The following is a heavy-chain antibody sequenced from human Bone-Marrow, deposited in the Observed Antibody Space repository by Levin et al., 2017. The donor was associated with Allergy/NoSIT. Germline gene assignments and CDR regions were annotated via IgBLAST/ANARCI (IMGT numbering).Heavy chain of an antibody. V-gene: IGHV3-74*01. J-gene: IGHJ5*01. Sequence: AGGSLRLSCVVSGFSLNSHWMHWVRQVPGKGLEWISVIKITETIRNYADSVKGRFTISRDNAKNILFLQMKSLKVEDTAIYYCARGGNGGFDSWGQGTLVTVSS. D-gene: IGHD2-8*01. CDR2: IKITETIR. CDR3: ARGGNGGFDS. CDR1: GFSLNSHW.